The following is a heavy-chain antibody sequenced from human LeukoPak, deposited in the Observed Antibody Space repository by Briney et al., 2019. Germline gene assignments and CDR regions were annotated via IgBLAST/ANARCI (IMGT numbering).Heavy chain of an antibody. CDR3: ASAIRAVAGTDFDY. J-gene: IGHJ4*02. Sequence: ASVKVSCKASGYTFTGYYMHWMRQAPGQGLEWMGWMNPNSGGTNSAQKFQGRVTMTRGTSIATAYLELSGLRSDDTAVYYCASAIRAVAGTDFDYWGQGTPVTVSS. V-gene: IGHV1-2*02. CDR1: GYTFTGYY. CDR2: MNPNSGGT. D-gene: IGHD6-19*01.